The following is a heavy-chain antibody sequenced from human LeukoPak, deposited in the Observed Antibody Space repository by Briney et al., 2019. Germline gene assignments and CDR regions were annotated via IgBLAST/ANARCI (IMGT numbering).Heavy chain of an antibody. Sequence: GGSLRLSCAASGFTFSTYSMNWVRQFRGKALEWVSYISNIGSTIYYADSVKGRITISRDNAKNSLYLQMNSLRAEDTAVYYCARGPYSSSNYFDYWGQGTLVTVSS. D-gene: IGHD6-6*01. CDR3: ARGPYSSSNYFDY. CDR2: ISNIGSTI. V-gene: IGHV3-48*01. J-gene: IGHJ4*02. CDR1: GFTFSTYS.